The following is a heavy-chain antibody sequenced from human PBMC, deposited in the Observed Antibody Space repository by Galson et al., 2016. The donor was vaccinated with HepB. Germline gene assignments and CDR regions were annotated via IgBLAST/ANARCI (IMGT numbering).Heavy chain of an antibody. J-gene: IGHJ6*04. CDR3: AKFKGLAVSRYGMDV. D-gene: IGHD6-19*01. CDR1: GLTFSRFA. V-gene: IGHV3-23*01. CDR2: LSGSATTI. Sequence: SLRLSCAASGLTFSRFAMSWVRQAPGKGLEWVAGLSGSATTIWYADSVRGRFTISRDNSKNTLYLQMNSLRVEDTAVYYYAKFKGLAVSRYGMDVWGKGTTVAVSS.